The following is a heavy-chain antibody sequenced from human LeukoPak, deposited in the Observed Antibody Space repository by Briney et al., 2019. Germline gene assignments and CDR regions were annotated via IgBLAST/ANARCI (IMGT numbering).Heavy chain of an antibody. CDR2: IIPIFGTA. Sequence: ASVKVSCKASGGTFSSYAISWVRQAPGQGLEWMGGIIPIFGTANYAQKFQGRVTITTDGSTSTAYMELSSLRSEDTAVYYCARGAVLRYFDWLPPDYWGQGTLVTVSS. J-gene: IGHJ4*02. D-gene: IGHD3-9*01. CDR3: ARGAVLRYFDWLPPDY. CDR1: GGTFSSYA. V-gene: IGHV1-69*05.